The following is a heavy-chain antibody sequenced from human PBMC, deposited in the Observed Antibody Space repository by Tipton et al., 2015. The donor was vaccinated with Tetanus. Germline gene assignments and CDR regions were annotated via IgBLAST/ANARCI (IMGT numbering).Heavy chain of an antibody. J-gene: IGHJ6*02. CDR3: ASTVGHSGGYYYYYGMDV. V-gene: IGHV4-59*01. CDR1: GGSITGYF. D-gene: IGHD3-16*01. Sequence: TLSLTCSVSGGSITGYFWSWIRQPAGKGLEWIGYIYYIGSTNYNPSLKSRVTISVDTSKNQFSLKLSSVTAADTAVYYCASTVGHSGGYYYYYGMDVWGQGTTVTVSS. CDR2: IYYIGST.